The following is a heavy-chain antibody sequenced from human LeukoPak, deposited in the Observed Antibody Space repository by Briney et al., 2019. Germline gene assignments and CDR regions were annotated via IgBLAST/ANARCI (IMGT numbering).Heavy chain of an antibody. CDR2: IRYDGSNK. CDR1: GFTFISYG. D-gene: IGHD3-9*01. V-gene: IGHV3-30*02. J-gene: IGHJ4*02. CDR3: AKSQDFDWLPLDY. Sequence: GGSLRLSCAASGFTFISYGMHWVRQAPGKGLEWVAFIRYDGSNKYYADSVKGRFTISRDNSKNTLYLQMNSLRAEDTAVYYCAKSQDFDWLPLDYWGQGTLVTVSS.